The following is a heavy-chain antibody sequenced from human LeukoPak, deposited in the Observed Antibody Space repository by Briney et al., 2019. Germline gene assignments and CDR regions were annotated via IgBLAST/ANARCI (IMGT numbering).Heavy chain of an antibody. CDR1: GGSISSGGYP. J-gene: IGHJ4*02. Sequence: SETLSLTCAVSGGSISSGGYPWSWIRQPPGTGLEWIGYIYHSGGTYYNPSLKSRVTISVDRSKNQFSLKLSSVTAADTAVYYCARGLATVTVLFDYWGQGTLVTVSS. CDR2: IYHSGGT. D-gene: IGHD4-11*01. V-gene: IGHV4-30-2*01. CDR3: ARGLATVTVLFDY.